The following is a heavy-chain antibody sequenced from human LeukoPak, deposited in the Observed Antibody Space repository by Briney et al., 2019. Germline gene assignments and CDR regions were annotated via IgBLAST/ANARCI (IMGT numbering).Heavy chain of an antibody. CDR3: AREWENCSAGSCYYGHDAFDI. CDR1: GFTFSSYA. V-gene: IGHV3-30-3*01. D-gene: IGHD2-15*01. J-gene: IGHJ3*02. Sequence: GGSLRLSCAASGFTFSSYAMHWVRQAPGKGLEWVAVISYDGSNKYYADSVKGRFTISRDNSKNTLYLQMNSLRAEDTAVYYCAREWENCSAGSCYYGHDAFDIWGQGTMVTVFS. CDR2: ISYDGSNK.